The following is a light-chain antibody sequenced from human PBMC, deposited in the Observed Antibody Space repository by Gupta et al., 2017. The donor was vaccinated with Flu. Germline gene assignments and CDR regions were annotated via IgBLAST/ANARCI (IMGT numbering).Light chain of an antibody. V-gene: IGLV3-21*02. CDR2: GDS. CDR1: DIGSTS. J-gene: IGLJ3*02. Sequence: YVLTQPPSVSVASGQTATISCGGNDIGSTSVHWYQQKPGQAPGLIVYGDSGRPAGTPQRFSGSNCGTTATITTSRDEAGEEADYYCQVGDSSTYHWVFGGGTKLTVL. CDR3: QVGDSSTYHWV.